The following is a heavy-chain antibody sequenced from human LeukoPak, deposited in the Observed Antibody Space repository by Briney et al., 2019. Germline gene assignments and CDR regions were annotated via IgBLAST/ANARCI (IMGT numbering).Heavy chain of an antibody. J-gene: IGHJ3*02. CDR3: AREPGIAVTSDAFDI. CDR1: GGSISSYY. Sequence: SETLSLTCTVSGGSISSYYWSWIRQPPGKGLEWIGYIYYSGSTNYNPSLKSRVTISVDTSKNQFSLKLSSVTAADTAVYYCAREPGIAVTSDAFDIWGQGTMVTVSS. V-gene: IGHV4-59*01. CDR2: IYYSGST. D-gene: IGHD6-19*01.